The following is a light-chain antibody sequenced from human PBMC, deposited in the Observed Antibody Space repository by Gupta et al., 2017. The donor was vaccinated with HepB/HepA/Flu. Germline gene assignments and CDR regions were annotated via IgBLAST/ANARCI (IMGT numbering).Light chain of an antibody. Sequence: YKLTLPLPVSVSPGQTASIPCSGDRLEDKYVCWYQQKPGQTPVVVIYRDSKRPPGIPERFSGSNSGNTATLTISGTQAMDEADYYCQAWDSSTVVVFGGGTKLTVL. V-gene: IGLV3-1*01. CDR1: RLEDKY. J-gene: IGLJ2*01. CDR2: RDS. CDR3: QAWDSSTVVV.